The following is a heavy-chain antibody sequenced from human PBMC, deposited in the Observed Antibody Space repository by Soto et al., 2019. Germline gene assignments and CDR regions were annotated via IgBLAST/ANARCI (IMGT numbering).Heavy chain of an antibody. CDR3: AKVAERSMITFGGVIAD. J-gene: IGHJ4*02. Sequence: QVQLVESGGGVVQPGRTLRLSCAASGFTFNTYGMHWVRQAPGKGLEWVAVISFDEKIQYYADSVKGRFTISRDNSKNARSLQMDSLRPEDKAVYYCAKVAERSMITFGGVIADWGQGTLVTVSS. V-gene: IGHV3-30*18. CDR2: ISFDEKIQ. CDR1: GFTFNTYG. D-gene: IGHD3-16*02.